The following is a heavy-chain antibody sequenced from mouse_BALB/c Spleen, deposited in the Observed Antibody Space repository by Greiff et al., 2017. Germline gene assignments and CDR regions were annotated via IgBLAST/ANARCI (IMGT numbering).Heavy chain of an antibody. CDR2: ISSGSSTI. D-gene: IGHD2-1*01. CDR1: GFTFSSFG. CDR3: ARFYGNYEGYAMDY. J-gene: IGHJ4*01. V-gene: IGHV5-17*02. Sequence: DVHLVESGGGLVQPGGSRKLSCAASGFTFSSFGMHWVRQAPEKGLEWVAYISSGSSTIYYADTVKGRFTITRDNPKNTLFLQMTSLRSEDTAMYYCARFYGNYEGYAMDYWGKGTSVTVSS.